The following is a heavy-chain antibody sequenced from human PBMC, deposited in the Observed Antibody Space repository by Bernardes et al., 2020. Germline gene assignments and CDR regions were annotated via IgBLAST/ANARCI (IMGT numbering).Heavy chain of an antibody. CDR3: ASGVEAARFDY. V-gene: IGHV1-2*06. CDR1: GYTFTDYY. J-gene: IGHJ4*02. D-gene: IGHD2-15*01. CDR2: INPNSGGT. Sequence: ASVKVSCKASGYTFTDYYILWVRQAPGQGLEWMGRINPNSGGTNYAQKFQGRVTMTRDTSISTAYMELSRLTSDDTAVYYCASGVEAARFDYWGQGTLVTVSS.